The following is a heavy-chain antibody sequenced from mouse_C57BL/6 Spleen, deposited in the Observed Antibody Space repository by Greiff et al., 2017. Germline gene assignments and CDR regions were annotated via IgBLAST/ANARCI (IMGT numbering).Heavy chain of an antibody. CDR2: IYPGDGDT. CDR3: ARTGSVAWFAY. J-gene: IGHJ3*01. CDR1: GYAFSSYW. D-gene: IGHD4-1*01. V-gene: IGHV1-80*01. Sequence: QVQLQQSGAELVKPGASVKISCKASGYAFSSYWMNWVKQRPGKGLEWIGQIYPGDGDTNYNGKFKGKATLTADKSSSTAYMQLISLTSEDSAVYFCARTGSVAWFAYWGQGTLVTVSA.